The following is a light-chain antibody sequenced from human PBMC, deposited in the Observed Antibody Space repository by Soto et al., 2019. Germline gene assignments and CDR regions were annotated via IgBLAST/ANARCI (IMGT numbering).Light chain of an antibody. CDR2: EAS. CDR3: QHYNSYSGA. J-gene: IGKJ1*01. CDR1: HSLIKW. V-gene: IGKV1-5*03. Sequence: DIQMAQSPTTLSASVGDRVTITCRASHSLIKWLAWYQQKPGKAPKLLIYEASTLQSGVPSRFSGSGSGTEFTLTISSLQPDDFATYYCQHYNSYSGAFGQGTKVDIK.